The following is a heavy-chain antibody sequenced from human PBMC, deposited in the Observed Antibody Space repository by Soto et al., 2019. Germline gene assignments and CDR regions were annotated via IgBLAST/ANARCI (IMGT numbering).Heavy chain of an antibody. D-gene: IGHD6-19*01. CDR2: ISGSGGST. CDR3: AKRVAGPGDYYYYYMDV. Sequence: GGSLRLSCAASGFTFSSYAMSWVRQAPGKGLEWVSAISGSGGSTYYADSVKGRFTISRDNSKNTLYLQMNSLRAEDTAVYYCAKRVAGPGDYYYYYMDVWGKGTTVTVSS. J-gene: IGHJ6*03. V-gene: IGHV3-23*01. CDR1: GFTFSSYA.